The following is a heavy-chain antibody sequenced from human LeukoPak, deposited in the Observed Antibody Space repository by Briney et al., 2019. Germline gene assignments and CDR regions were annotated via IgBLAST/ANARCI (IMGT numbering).Heavy chain of an antibody. CDR3: ARDPIAAAEPIDY. D-gene: IGHD6-13*01. Sequence: SETLSLTCTVSGGSISSGDDYWSWICQPPGKDLEWIGYIYYSGSTYYNPSLKSRVAMSVDTSKNQFSLKVSTVTAADTAVYYCARDPIAAAEPIDYWGQGTLVTVSS. J-gene: IGHJ4*02. CDR2: IYYSGST. CDR1: GGSISSGDDY. V-gene: IGHV4-30-4*01.